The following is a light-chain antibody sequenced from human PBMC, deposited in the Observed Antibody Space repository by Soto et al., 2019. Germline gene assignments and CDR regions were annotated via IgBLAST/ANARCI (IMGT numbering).Light chain of an antibody. CDR3: HQRSNWART. V-gene: IGKV3-11*01. CDR1: QSVSSF. CDR2: DAS. Sequence: EIVLTQSPATLSLSPGERATLSCRASQSVSSFLAWYQQKPGQAPRLLIYDASSRATGIPARFSGSGSGTDFTRTISSLEPEDFAVYYCHQRSNWARTFGQGTKV. J-gene: IGKJ1*01.